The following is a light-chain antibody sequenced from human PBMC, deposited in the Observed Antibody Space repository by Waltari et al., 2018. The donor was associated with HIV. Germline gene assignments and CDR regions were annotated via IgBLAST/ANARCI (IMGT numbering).Light chain of an antibody. J-gene: IGLJ1*01. V-gene: IGLV2-11*01. CDR1: SSNVGCYNY. CDR2: DVN. CDR3: CSYAGSYTFYV. Sequence: QSALTQPRSVSGSPGQSVTIPCTGTSSNVGCYNYVPWYQQHPGKAPTLMIYDVNKRPSGVPDRFSGSKSGNTASLTISGLHTEDEADYYCCSYAGSYTFYVFGTGTKVTVL.